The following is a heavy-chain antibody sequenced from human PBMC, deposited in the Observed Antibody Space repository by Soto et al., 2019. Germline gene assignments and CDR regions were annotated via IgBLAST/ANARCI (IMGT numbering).Heavy chain of an antibody. CDR3: ARDRLHDYDFWSGYYFFDY. J-gene: IGHJ4*02. D-gene: IGHD3-3*01. CDR2: ISSSSSTI. Sequence: EVQLVESGGGLVQPGGSLRLSCAASGFTFSSYSMNWVRQAPGKGLEWVSYISSSSSTIYYADSVKGRFTISRYNVNNSLYLQMNRLRDEDTAVYYCARDRLHDYDFWSGYYFFDYWGRGTLVTVSS. CDR1: GFTFSSYS. V-gene: IGHV3-48*02.